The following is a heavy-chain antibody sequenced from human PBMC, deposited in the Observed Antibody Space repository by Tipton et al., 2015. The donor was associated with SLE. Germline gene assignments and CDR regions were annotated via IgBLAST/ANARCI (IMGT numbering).Heavy chain of an antibody. CDR3: ARPTLTVAGTRYFDP. J-gene: IGHJ5*02. CDR1: GFTFSNSA. CDR2: IGSGGIDT. D-gene: IGHD6-19*01. Sequence: SLRLSCAASGFTFSNSAMNWVRQAPGKGLEWVSSIGSGGIDTHYADSVKGRFTVSRDNSKNTVFLQMNSLRDEDTAVYYCARPTLTVAGTRYFDPWGQGSLVTVSS. V-gene: IGHV3-23*01.